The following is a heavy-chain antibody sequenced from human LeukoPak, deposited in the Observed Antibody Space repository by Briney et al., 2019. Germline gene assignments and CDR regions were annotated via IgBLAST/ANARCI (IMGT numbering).Heavy chain of an antibody. J-gene: IGHJ4*02. CDR2: IEPNSGGA. D-gene: IGHD3-22*01. Sequence: ASVKVSCKTSGYTFTVKFLHWLRQAPGQGLEWMGGIEPNSGGADYGQNFRGRVTVTRDTSVSTAYMELSRLRSDDTAVYYCAIENYYDSSGYSKAFDYWGQGTLVTVSS. V-gene: IGHV1-2*02. CDR3: AIENYYDSSGYSKAFDY. CDR1: GYTFTVKF.